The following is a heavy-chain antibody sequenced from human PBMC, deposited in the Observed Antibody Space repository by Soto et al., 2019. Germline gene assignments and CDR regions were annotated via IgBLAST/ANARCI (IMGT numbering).Heavy chain of an antibody. CDR2: ISGSCIST. Sequence: PGGSLRLSCSASGFTFRSYAMSWVRQAPGKWLEWVSGISGSCISTHYAYSVKDRFTISRDNSKNTLYLQMNSLRVEDTAIYYCAKESYNRHTDFDHWGQGIQVTVSP. D-gene: IGHD3-10*01. CDR1: GFTFRSYA. J-gene: IGHJ4*02. V-gene: IGHV3-23*01. CDR3: AKESYNRHTDFDH.